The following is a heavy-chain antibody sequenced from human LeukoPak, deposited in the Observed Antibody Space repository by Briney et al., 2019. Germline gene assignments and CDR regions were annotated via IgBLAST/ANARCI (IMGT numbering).Heavy chain of an antibody. CDR3: ARYSYYYDSSGYPGFDY. V-gene: IGHV4-39*01. D-gene: IGHD3-22*01. J-gene: IGHJ4*02. Sequence: SENLSLTCAVYGGSFSSYYWGWIRQPPGKGLEWIGSIYYSGSTYYNPSLKSRVTISVDTSKNQFSLKLSSVTAADTAVYYCARYSYYYDSSGYPGFDYWGQGTLVTVSS. CDR2: IYYSGST. CDR1: GGSFSSYY.